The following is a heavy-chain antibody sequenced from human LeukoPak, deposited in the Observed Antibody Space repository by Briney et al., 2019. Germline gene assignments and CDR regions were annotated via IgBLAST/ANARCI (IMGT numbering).Heavy chain of an antibody. V-gene: IGHV1-2*02. CDR2: INPNSGGT. J-gene: IGHJ1*01. CDR3: ARGYPLSTTAAGTYSQH. CDR1: GYTFSGYY. Sequence: ASVNVSCKASGYTFSGYYMHWVRQAPGQGLEWMGWINPNSGGTNYAQKFQGRVTMTRDTSISTAYMELSRLRSDDTAVYYCARGYPLSTTAAGTYSQHWGQGTLVTVSS. D-gene: IGHD6-13*01.